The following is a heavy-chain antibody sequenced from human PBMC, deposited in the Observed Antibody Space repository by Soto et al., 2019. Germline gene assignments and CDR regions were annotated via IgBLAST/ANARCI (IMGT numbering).Heavy chain of an antibody. D-gene: IGHD6-19*01. Sequence: SETLSLTCTVSGGSISSGDYYWSWIRQPPGKGLEWIGYIYYSGSTYYNPSLKSRVTISVDTSKNQFSLKLSSVTAADTAVYYCAGSSEGIAVAGDAFDIWGQGTMVTVSS. CDR1: GGSISSGDYY. J-gene: IGHJ3*02. CDR2: IYYSGST. V-gene: IGHV4-30-4*01. CDR3: AGSSEGIAVAGDAFDI.